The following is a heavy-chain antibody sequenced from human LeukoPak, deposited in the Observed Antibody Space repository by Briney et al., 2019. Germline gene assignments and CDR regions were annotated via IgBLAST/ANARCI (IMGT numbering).Heavy chain of an antibody. CDR1: GGSISSSSYY. D-gene: IGHD2-15*01. CDR3: ARQSVVVVAATEAWFDY. J-gene: IGHJ4*02. CDR2: IYYSGST. V-gene: IGHV4-39*01. Sequence: SETLSLTCTVSGGSISSSSYYWGWIRQPPGKGLEWIGSIYYSGSTYYNPSLKSRVTISVDTSKNQFPLKLSSVTAADTAVYYCARQSVVVVAATEAWFDYWGQGTLVTVSS.